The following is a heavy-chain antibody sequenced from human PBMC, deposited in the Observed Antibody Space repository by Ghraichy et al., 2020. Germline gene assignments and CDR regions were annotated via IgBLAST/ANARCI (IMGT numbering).Heavy chain of an antibody. D-gene: IGHD3-9*01. V-gene: IGHV1-2*02. CDR3: ARDPDDPLTGYVNSLEY. Sequence: ASVKVSCKASGYTFTDYYVHWVRQAPGQGLEWMGWINPNSGGTQYAQKFQGRVTMTRDTSISTAYMDLSRLRSDDTAVYFCARDPDDPLTGYVNSLEYWGQGTLVTVSS. CDR1: GYTFTDYY. J-gene: IGHJ4*02. CDR2: INPNSGGT.